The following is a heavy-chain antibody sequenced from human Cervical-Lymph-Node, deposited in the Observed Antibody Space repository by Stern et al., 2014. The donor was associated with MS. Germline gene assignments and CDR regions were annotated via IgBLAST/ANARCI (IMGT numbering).Heavy chain of an antibody. J-gene: IGHJ4*02. CDR1: GGTFSSYA. CDR2: IIPIFGRA. Sequence: QDQLVQSGAEVKKPGSSVKVSCKASGGTFSSYAIDWVRQAPGQGLEWMGGIIPIFGRANYAQKFQGRVTITADESTSTAYMELSSLRSEDTAVYYCARGWSYDILTGYSYWGQGTLVTVSS. CDR3: ARGWSYDILTGYSY. D-gene: IGHD3-9*01. V-gene: IGHV1-69*12.